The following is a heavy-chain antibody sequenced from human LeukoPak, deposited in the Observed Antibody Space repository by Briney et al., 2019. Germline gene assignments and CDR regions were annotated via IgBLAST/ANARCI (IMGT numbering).Heavy chain of an antibody. Sequence: GRSLRLSCAASGFTFSSYAMHWVRQAPGKGLEWVAFIRYDGSNKYYADSVKGRFTISRDNSKNTPYLQMNSLRAEDTAVYYCARPLNYYGSGSCFDYWGQGTLVTVSS. CDR1: GFTFSSYA. J-gene: IGHJ4*02. CDR2: IRYDGSNK. V-gene: IGHV3-30*04. CDR3: ARPLNYYGSGSCFDY. D-gene: IGHD3-10*01.